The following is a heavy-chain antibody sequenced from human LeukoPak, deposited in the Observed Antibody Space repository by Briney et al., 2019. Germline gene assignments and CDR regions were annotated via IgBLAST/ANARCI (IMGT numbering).Heavy chain of an antibody. CDR3: ARAFPPLRTSAAGDY. CDR2: ISGSSSHS. CDR1: GFSLSDYD. Sequence: AAGYLSLYCTASGFSLSDYDMNSVRQLAGKGLDCICSISGSSSHSYYADSAKGRFTISRDNAKNSLYLQMNSLRAEDTAVYYCARAFPPLRTSAAGDYWGQGTLVTVSP. D-gene: IGHD6-25*01. J-gene: IGHJ4*02. V-gene: IGHV3-21*06.